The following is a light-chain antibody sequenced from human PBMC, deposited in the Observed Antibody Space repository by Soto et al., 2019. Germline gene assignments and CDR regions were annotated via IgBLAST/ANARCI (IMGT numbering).Light chain of an antibody. Sequence: QSVLTQPRSVSGSPGQSVTISCTGTSSDVGGYNYVSWYQQHPGKAPKLMTYDVNRRPSGVPDRFSGSKSGNTASLTISGLQAEDEADYYCCSYAGSYTVVFGGGTKVTVL. CDR1: SSDVGGYNY. CDR2: DVN. V-gene: IGLV2-11*01. CDR3: CSYAGSYTVV. J-gene: IGLJ2*01.